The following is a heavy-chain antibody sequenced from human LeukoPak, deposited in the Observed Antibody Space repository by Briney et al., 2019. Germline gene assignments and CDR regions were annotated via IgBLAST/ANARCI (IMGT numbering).Heavy chain of an antibody. J-gene: IGHJ5*02. V-gene: IGHV1-46*01. CDR2: INPSGGST. D-gene: IGHD5-18*01. CDR1: GYTFTSYY. CDR3: ARGAMVKGTLNLNWFDP. Sequence: ASVKVSCKASGYTFTSYYMHWVRQAPGQGLEWMGIINPSGGSTSYAQKFQGRVTMTRDTSTSTVYMELSSLRSEDTAVYYCARGAMVKGTLNLNWFDPWGQGTLVTVSS.